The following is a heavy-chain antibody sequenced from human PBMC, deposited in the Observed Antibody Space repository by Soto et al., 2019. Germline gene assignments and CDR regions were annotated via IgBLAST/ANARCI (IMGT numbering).Heavy chain of an antibody. CDR2: IYYSGST. Sequence: GLEWIGYIYYSGSTNYNPSLKSRVTISVDTSKNQFSLKLSSVTAADTAVYYCARRNYYGSGSYYYMDVWGKGTTVTVSS. V-gene: IGHV4-59*08. D-gene: IGHD3-10*01. CDR3: ARRNYYGSGSYYYMDV. J-gene: IGHJ6*03.